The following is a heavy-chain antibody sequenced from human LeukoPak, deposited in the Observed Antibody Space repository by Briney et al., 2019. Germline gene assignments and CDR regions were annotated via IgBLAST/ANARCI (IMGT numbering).Heavy chain of an antibody. Sequence: GSLRLSCAASGFTFSSYWMSWVRQAPGKGLEWVANIKQDGSEKYYVDSVKGRFTISRDNAKNSLYLQMNSLRAEDTAVYYCARRPRYFDWVDAFDIWGQGTMVTVSS. V-gene: IGHV3-7*01. CDR1: GFTFSSYW. CDR3: ARRPRYFDWVDAFDI. J-gene: IGHJ3*02. D-gene: IGHD3-9*01. CDR2: IKQDGSEK.